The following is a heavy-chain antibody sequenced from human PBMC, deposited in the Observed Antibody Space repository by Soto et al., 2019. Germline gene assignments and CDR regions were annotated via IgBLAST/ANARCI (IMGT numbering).Heavy chain of an antibody. CDR1: GFIFSNYA. CDR2: ITSTGSST. Sequence: EVELLESGGGFVQPGGSLRLSCAASGFIFSNYAMTWVRQAPGKGLERVTAITSTGSSTYYADSVKGRFTISRDNSKNTLYLQINSLTAEDTAVSYCAKGAEGYVVSPLDYWGQGTLVTVSS. V-gene: IGHV3-23*01. D-gene: IGHD5-12*01. J-gene: IGHJ4*02. CDR3: AKGAEGYVVSPLDY.